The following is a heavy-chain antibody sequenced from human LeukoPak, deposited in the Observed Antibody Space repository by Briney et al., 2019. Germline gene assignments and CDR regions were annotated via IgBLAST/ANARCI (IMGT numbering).Heavy chain of an antibody. V-gene: IGHV3-23*01. D-gene: IGHD3-22*01. CDR2: ISGSGGST. J-gene: IGHJ4*02. CDR3: AKSPYDSSPLDYYFDY. CDR1: GFTFSSYA. Sequence: GGSLRLSCAASGFTFSSYAMSWVRQAPGKGLEWVSGISGSGGSTYYADSVKGRFTISRDNSKNTLYLQMNSLRAEDTAVYYCAKSPYDSSPLDYYFDYWGQGTLVTVSS.